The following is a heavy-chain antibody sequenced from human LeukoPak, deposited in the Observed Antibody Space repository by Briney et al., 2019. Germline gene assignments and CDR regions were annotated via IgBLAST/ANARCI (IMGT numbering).Heavy chain of an antibody. D-gene: IGHD5-24*01. J-gene: IGHJ4*02. CDR1: GGSISSHY. CDR3: ARDVEMATIGLRIFSYYFDY. CDR2: IYTSGST. V-gene: IGHV4-4*07. Sequence: SETLSLTCTVSGGSISSHYWSWVRQPAGKGLEWIGRIYTSGSTNYNPSLKSRVTMSVDTSKNQFSLKLSSVTAADTAVYYCARDVEMATIGLRIFSYYFDYWGQGTLVTVSS.